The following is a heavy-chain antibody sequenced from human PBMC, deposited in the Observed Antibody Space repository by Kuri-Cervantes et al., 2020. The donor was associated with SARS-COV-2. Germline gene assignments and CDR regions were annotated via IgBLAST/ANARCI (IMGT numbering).Heavy chain of an antibody. Sequence: ETLSLTCVGSGFTFRNYGMNWVRQAPGKGLEWVAQITYSGGSTYCADSVKGRFTISRDNSKNTLYLQMNSLRAEDTALYYCAKNGVTHTSHWYFDLWGRGTLVTVSS. CDR2: ITYSGGST. V-gene: IGHV3-23*01. J-gene: IGHJ2*01. CDR1: GFTFRNYG. D-gene: IGHD2-21*02. CDR3: AKNGVTHTSHWYFDL.